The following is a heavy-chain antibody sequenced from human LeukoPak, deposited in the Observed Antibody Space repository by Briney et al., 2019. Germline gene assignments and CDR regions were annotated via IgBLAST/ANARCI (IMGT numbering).Heavy chain of an antibody. CDR1: GGSFSGYY. V-gene: IGHV4-34*01. J-gene: IGHJ4*02. CDR2: INHSGST. Sequence: TSETLSLTCAVYGGSFSGYYWSWIRQPPGKGLEWIGEINHSGSTNYNPSLKSRVTISVDTSKNQFSLKLSSVTAADTAVYYCARIYSSSSGDYWGQGTLVTVSS. CDR3: ARIYSSSSGDY. D-gene: IGHD6-6*01.